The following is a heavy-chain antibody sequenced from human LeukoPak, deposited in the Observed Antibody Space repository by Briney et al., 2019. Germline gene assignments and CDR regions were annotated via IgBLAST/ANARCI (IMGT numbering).Heavy chain of an antibody. CDR2: INPSSGGT. J-gene: IGHJ5*02. V-gene: IGHV1-2*02. CDR1: GYTFTGYY. Sequence: ASVKVSCKASGYTFTGYYMHWVRQAPGQGLEWMGWINPSSGGTTYAQKFQGRVAMTRVTSIGTAYMELSNLRSDDTAVYYCARPNYYASGSDWFDPWGQGTLVTVSP. CDR3: ARPNYYASGSDWFDP. D-gene: IGHD3-10*01.